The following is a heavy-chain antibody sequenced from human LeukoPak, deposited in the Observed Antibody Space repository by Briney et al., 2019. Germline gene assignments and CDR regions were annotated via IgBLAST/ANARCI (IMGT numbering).Heavy chain of an antibody. CDR1: GYTFTSYY. CDR2: INPSGGST. D-gene: IGHD4-23*01. J-gene: IGHJ5*02. V-gene: IGHV1-46*01. Sequence: ASVKVPCKASGYTFTSYYMHWVRQAPGQGLEWMGIINPSGGSTSYAQKFQGRVTMTGDMSTSTDYMEQSSLRSEDTAVYYCARDNSVEDTAWWFDPWGQGTLVTVSS. CDR3: ARDNSVEDTAWWFDP.